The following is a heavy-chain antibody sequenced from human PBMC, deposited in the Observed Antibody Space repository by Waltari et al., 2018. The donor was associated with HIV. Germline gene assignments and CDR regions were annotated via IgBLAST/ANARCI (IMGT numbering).Heavy chain of an antibody. CDR1: GYRVTTYW. D-gene: IGHD2-21*02. Sequence: VHLVQSGTEVKKPGESLTISCKASGYRVTTYWLAWVRQRPGKGLEWMGIVYPGDSETRYSPSFEGQVTISVDKSIATAYLQWSSLKASDSAVYYCARPGLAYCGGDCYYHFWGQGTLVSVSS. CDR2: VYPGDSET. CDR3: ARPGLAYCGGDCYYHF. V-gene: IGHV5-51*01. J-gene: IGHJ4*02.